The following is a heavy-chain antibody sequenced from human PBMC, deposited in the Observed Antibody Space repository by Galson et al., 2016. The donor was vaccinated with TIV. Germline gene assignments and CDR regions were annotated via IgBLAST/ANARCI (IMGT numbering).Heavy chain of an antibody. CDR3: ARLTYNYGSGSYPWFDP. Sequence: ETLSLTCTVSGGSTSNSSYFWGWIRQPPGKGLEWIGSMYYTGDTCNTPSLKSRVTISLDTSKNLFSLKLSSVTAADTAVYYCARLTYNYGSGSYPWFDPWGQGTQVTVSS. D-gene: IGHD3-10*01. CDR2: MYYTGDT. J-gene: IGHJ5*02. V-gene: IGHV4-39*01. CDR1: GGSTSNSSYF.